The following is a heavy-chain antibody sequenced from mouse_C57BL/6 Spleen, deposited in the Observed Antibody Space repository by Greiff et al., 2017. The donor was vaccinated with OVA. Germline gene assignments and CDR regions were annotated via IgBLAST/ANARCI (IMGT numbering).Heavy chain of an antibody. J-gene: IGHJ2*01. CDR1: GFTFSDYG. Sequence: EVQLVESGGGLVKPGGSLKLSCAASGFTFSDYGMHWVRQAPEKGLEWVAYISSGSSTLYYADKVQGRVTISRDNAKNTLIRQMTSLMSEDKATYYCARIDDDSYWGQGTTLTVSA. CDR2: ISSGSSTL. V-gene: IGHV5-17*01. D-gene: IGHD2-3*01. CDR3: ARIDDDSY.